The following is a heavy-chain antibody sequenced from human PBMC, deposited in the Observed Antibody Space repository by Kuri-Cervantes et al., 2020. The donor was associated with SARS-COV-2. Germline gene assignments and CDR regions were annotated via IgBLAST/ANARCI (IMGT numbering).Heavy chain of an antibody. Sequence: GSLRLSCTVSGGSISSSSYYWSWIRQPPGKGLEWIGYIYYSGSTNYNPSLKSRVTISVDRSKNQFSLKVRSVTAADTAVYFCARRTRNWFDPWGQGTPVTVSS. CDR1: GGSISSSSYY. V-gene: IGHV4-61*05. J-gene: IGHJ5*02. CDR2: IYYSGST. CDR3: ARRTRNWFDP. D-gene: IGHD3-3*01.